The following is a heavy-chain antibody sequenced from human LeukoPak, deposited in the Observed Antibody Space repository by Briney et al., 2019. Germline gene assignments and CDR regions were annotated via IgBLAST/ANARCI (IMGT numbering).Heavy chain of an antibody. Sequence: SETLSLTCTVSNGSISNSRYYWAWIRQPPGKGLEWIGSVYYSGSTHYHPSQKSRITITVDTSKNQFFLRLSSGTVADTAVYYCARDSPPPGRVFCSGGSCYSETTQNDAFDIWGQGTMVTVSS. CDR3: ARDSPPPGRVFCSGGSCYSETTQNDAFDI. D-gene: IGHD2-15*01. V-gene: IGHV4-39*02. CDR1: NGSISNSRYY. J-gene: IGHJ3*02. CDR2: VYYSGST.